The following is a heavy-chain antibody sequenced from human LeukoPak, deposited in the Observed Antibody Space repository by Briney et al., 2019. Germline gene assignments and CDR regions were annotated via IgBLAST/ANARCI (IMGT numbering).Heavy chain of an antibody. Sequence: GGSLRPSCVASGFTFSTYSMTWVRQAPGKGLEWVAFISRSSNYIHYADSVKGRFTISRDISKNTLFLEMDSLRGEDTAVYYCARAYDSSWHNFDYWGQGSLVTVSS. CDR3: ARAYDSSWHNFDY. J-gene: IGHJ4*02. D-gene: IGHD6-13*01. V-gene: IGHV3-21*01. CDR2: ISRSSNYI. CDR1: GFTFSTYS.